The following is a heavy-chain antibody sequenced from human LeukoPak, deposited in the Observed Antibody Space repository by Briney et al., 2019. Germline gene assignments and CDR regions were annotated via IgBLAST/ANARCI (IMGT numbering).Heavy chain of an antibody. CDR2: ISYDGSNK. D-gene: IGHD6-13*01. CDR1: GFTFSSYG. Sequence: GGSLRLSCAASGFTFSSYGMHWVRQAPGKGLEWVAVISYDGSNKYYADSVKGRFTISRDNSKNTLYLQMNSLRAEDTAVYYCAKDGPSPSNKNYSSSWYVGGDYWGQGTLVTVSS. CDR3: AKDGPSPSNKNYSSSWYVGGDY. J-gene: IGHJ4*02. V-gene: IGHV3-30*18.